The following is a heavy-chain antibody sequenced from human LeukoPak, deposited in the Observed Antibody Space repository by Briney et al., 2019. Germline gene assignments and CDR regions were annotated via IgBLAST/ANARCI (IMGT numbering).Heavy chain of an antibody. J-gene: IGHJ3*02. CDR1: GGTFSSYA. CDR3: AREGYDSSGYYYPSSDVFDI. Sequence: GASVKVSCKASGGTFSSYAISWVRQAPGQGLEWMGGIIPIFGTANYAQKFQGRVTITADESTSTAYMELSSLRSEDTAVYYCAREGYDSSGYYYPSSDVFDIWGQGTMVTVSS. CDR2: IIPIFGTA. V-gene: IGHV1-69*13. D-gene: IGHD3-22*01.